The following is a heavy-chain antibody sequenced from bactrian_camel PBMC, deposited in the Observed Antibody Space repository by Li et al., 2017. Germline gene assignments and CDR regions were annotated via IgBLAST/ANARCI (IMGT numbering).Heavy chain of an antibody. CDR2: IYSGGGST. D-gene: IGHD6*01. CDR1: GYFGRRYC. CDR3: AAKSPGGGWYVPGSYNY. J-gene: IGHJ4*01. V-gene: IGHV3S25*01. Sequence: QLVESGGGSVQAGGSLRLSCTTSGYFGRRYCLAWFRQFPGKERDRVAAIYSGGGSTYYADSVKGRFTISHDNANDTTFLQMNSLKPEDSAMYYCAAKSPGGGWYVPGSYNYWGQGTQVTVS.